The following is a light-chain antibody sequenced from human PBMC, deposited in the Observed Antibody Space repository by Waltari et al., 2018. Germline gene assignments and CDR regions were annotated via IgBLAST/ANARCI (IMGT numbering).Light chain of an antibody. V-gene: IGKV3-15*01. CDR1: QSVNSN. Sequence: EMVMTQSPATLSVSPGERATLPCRASQSVNSNLAWYQQKPAQAPSLLIYRASTRATGVPARFSGSGSGTEFTLTISSLQSEDFAVYYCQQYKNWPQWTFGQGTKVDSK. J-gene: IGKJ1*01. CDR2: RAS. CDR3: QQYKNWPQWT.